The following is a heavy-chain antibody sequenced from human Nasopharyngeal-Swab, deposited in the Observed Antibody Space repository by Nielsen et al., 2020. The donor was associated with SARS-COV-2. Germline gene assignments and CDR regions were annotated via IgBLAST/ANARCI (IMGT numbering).Heavy chain of an antibody. Sequence: SETLSLTCTVSGGYISSSSYYWGRLRQPPGTGWVWVGCTPYSGSTYYNPSLKSRVTISVDTSKTQFSLKMSSVTAADTAVYYCARQYCSSTTFLVPVYYYYYIGVWGKGTTVTVSS. CDR3: ARQYCSSTTFLVPVYYYYYIGV. CDR1: GGYISSSSYY. D-gene: IGHD2-2*01. CDR2: TPYSGST. J-gene: IGHJ6*03. V-gene: IGHV4-39*01.